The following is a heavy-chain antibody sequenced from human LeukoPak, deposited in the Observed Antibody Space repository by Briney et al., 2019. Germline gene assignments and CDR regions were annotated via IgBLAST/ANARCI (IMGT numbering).Heavy chain of an antibody. CDR2: IYPGDSDT. J-gene: IGHJ3*02. CDR3: ARQLVPHSTDVFDI. D-gene: IGHD2/OR15-2a*01. Sequence: GESLKISCKGSGYRFTSYWIGGVRQMPGKGLEWMGIIYPGDSDTRYSPSFQGHVTISADQSISTAYLQWSTLKASDTAMYYCARQLVPHSTDVFDIWGQGTMVTVSS. CDR1: GYRFTSYW. V-gene: IGHV5-51*01.